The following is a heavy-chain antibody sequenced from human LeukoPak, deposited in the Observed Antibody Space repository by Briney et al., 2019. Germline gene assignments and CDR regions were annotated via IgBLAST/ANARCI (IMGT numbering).Heavy chain of an antibody. Sequence: GGSLRLSCVVSRFTFSNYAMSWVRQAPGKGLEWVSAISGSGGSTYYADSVKGRFTISRDNSKNTLYLQMNSLRAEDTAVYYCAKWMPTTPSSFDYWGQGTLVTVSS. CDR3: AKWMPTTPSSFDY. V-gene: IGHV3-23*01. CDR1: RFTFSNYA. J-gene: IGHJ4*02. CDR2: ISGSGGST. D-gene: IGHD4-17*01.